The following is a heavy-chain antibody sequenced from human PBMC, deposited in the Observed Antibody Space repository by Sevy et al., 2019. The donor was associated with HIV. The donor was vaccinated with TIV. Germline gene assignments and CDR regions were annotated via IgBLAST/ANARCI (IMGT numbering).Heavy chain of an antibody. D-gene: IGHD3-9*01. CDR1: GFTFNNYG. V-gene: IGHV3-23*01. Sequence: GGSLRLSCAASGFTFNNYGMFWVRQAPEEGLEWVSGITGGGGSTYYAASVKGRFTVSRASSTNTLYLQMNSLRVEDTAVYYCAKGNFETGTQSFDYWGQGILVTLSS. J-gene: IGHJ4*02. CDR2: ITGGGGST. CDR3: AKGNFETGTQSFDY.